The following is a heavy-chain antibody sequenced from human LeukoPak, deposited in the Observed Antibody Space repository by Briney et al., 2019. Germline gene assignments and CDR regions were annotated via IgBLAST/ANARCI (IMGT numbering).Heavy chain of an antibody. V-gene: IGHV1-2*06. D-gene: IGHD6-19*01. CDR2: INPNSGGT. Sequence: ASVKVSCKASGYTFTGYYMHWVRQAPGQGLEWMGRINPNSGGTNYAQKFQGRVTMTRDTSISTAYMELSGLRSDDTAVYYCARASSGWYGFDYWGQGTLVTVSS. J-gene: IGHJ4*02. CDR1: GYTFTGYY. CDR3: ARASSGWYGFDY.